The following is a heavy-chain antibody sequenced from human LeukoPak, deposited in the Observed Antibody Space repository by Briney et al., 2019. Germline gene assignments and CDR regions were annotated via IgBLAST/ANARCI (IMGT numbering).Heavy chain of an antibody. Sequence: GGSLRLSCAASGFTFSSYAMSWVRQAPGKGLEWVSGISGNGGSTHYADSVKGRFTISRDNSKNTLYLRMNSLRAEDTAVYYCAKELVWFGESQSYCDLWGRGTLVTVSS. V-gene: IGHV3-23*01. CDR1: GFTFSSYA. J-gene: IGHJ2*01. CDR2: ISGNGGST. CDR3: AKELVWFGESQSYCDL. D-gene: IGHD3-10*01.